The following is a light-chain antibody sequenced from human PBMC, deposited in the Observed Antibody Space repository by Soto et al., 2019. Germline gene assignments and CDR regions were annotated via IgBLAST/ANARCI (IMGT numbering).Light chain of an antibody. J-gene: IGKJ1*01. CDR3: HQYDSLPRT. Sequence: DIQMTQSPSSLSASVGDRVTITCQASQDISRYLTWYQQKPGKAPKLLLYDASNLETGVPSRFSGSGSGTDFTFTISSLQPEDIASYYCHQYDSLPRTFGQGTKVEIK. CDR2: DAS. V-gene: IGKV1-33*01. CDR1: QDISRY.